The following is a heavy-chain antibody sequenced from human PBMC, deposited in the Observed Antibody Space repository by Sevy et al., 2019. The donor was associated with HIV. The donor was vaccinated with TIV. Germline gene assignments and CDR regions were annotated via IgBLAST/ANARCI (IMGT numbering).Heavy chain of an antibody. CDR2: ISWNRGSI. Sequence: GGSLRLSCAASGFPFHDYAMHWVRQAPGKGLEWVAGISWNRGSIGYGDSVKGRLTISRDSGKESLYLQMNSLRPEGTTTYDGAKDLHRGCDGINCYSYYYYFYGLDAWGQGTTVTVSS. V-gene: IGHV3-9*01. CDR3: AKDLHRGCDGINCYSYYYYFYGLDA. D-gene: IGHD2-15*01. CDR1: GFPFHDYA. J-gene: IGHJ6*02.